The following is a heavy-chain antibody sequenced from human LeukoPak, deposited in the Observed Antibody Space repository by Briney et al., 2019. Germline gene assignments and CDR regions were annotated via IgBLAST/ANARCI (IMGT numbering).Heavy chain of an antibody. Sequence: SETLSLTCTVSGGSISSCYWSWIRQPPGKGLEWIGYIYYSGSTNYNPSLKSRVTISVDTSKNQFSLKLSSVTAADTAVYYCARTGILTGYSIFDYWGQGTLVAVSS. CDR2: IYYSGST. CDR3: ARTGILTGYSIFDY. D-gene: IGHD3-9*01. V-gene: IGHV4-59*01. J-gene: IGHJ4*02. CDR1: GGSISSCY.